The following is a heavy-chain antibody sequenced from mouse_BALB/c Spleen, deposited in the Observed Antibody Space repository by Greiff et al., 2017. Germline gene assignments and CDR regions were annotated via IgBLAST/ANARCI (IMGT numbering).Heavy chain of an antibody. CDR3: AKPPCSSHYAMDY. V-gene: IGHV1-54*01. D-gene: IGHD1-1*01. J-gene: IGHJ4*01. Sequence: QVQLQQSGAELVRPGTSVKVSCKASGYAFTNYLIEWVKQRPGQGLEWIGVIDPGSGGTNYNEKFKGKATLTVDKSSSTAYMHLNSLTSEDSAVYYCAKPPCSSHYAMDYWGQGTSVTVSS. CDR2: IDPGSGGT. CDR1: GYAFTNYL.